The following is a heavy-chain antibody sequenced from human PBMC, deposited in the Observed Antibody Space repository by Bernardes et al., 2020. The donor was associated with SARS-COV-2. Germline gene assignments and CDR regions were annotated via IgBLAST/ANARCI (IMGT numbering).Heavy chain of an antibody. CDR3: ARDTISMIVVVPDY. CDR1: GYTFTNYG. J-gene: IGHJ4*02. D-gene: IGHD3-22*01. CDR2: ITAYSGNT. V-gene: IGHV1-18*04. Sequence: ASVKVSCKTSGYTFTNYGISWVRQAPGQGLEWVGWITAYSGNTNYAQKLQGRVTMTTDTSTSTAYMELRSLRSDDTAMYYCARDTISMIVVVPDYWGQGTLVTVSS.